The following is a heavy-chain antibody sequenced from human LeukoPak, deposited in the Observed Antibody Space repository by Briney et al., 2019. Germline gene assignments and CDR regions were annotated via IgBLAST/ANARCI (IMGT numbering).Heavy chain of an antibody. CDR3: AKVWSVFRVGATPFDY. CDR1: GFTFSSYG. Sequence: PGGSLRLSCAASGFTFSSYGMSWVRQAPGKGLEWVSTISGSDSSTYYADSVRGRFIISRDNSKNTLYLQMNSLRAEDTAVYYCAKVWSVFRVGATPFDYWGQGTLVTVSS. J-gene: IGHJ4*02. D-gene: IGHD1-26*01. CDR2: ISGSDSST. V-gene: IGHV3-23*01.